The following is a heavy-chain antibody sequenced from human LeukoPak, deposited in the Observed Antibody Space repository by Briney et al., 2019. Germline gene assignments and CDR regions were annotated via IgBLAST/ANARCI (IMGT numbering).Heavy chain of an antibody. Sequence: GSLRLSCAASGFTFSHYAMSWVRQAPGKGLEWVSGISGGGGRSYYADSVKGRFTISRDYSKNTLHLQMHSLRADDTAVYYCAKSYYSSGSDYKGYYFDYWGQGTLVTVSS. CDR2: ISGGGGRS. V-gene: IGHV3-23*01. CDR1: GFTFSHYA. J-gene: IGHJ4*02. CDR3: AKSYYSSGSDYKGYYFDY. D-gene: IGHD3-10*01.